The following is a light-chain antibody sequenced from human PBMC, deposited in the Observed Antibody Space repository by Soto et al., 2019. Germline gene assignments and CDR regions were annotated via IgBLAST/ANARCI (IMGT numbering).Light chain of an antibody. CDR2: AAS. CDR3: QQYNSYSRT. Sequence: AIQMTQSPSSLSASVGDRVTIACRASQGIRNDLGWYQQKPGKAPKLLIYAASSLQSGVPSRFSGSGSGTDFTLTISSLQPDDFATYYCQQYNSYSRTFGQGTKVDIK. J-gene: IGKJ1*01. CDR1: QGIRND. V-gene: IGKV1-6*01.